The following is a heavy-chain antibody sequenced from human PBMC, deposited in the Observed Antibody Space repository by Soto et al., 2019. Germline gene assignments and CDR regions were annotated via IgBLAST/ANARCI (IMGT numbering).Heavy chain of an antibody. J-gene: IGHJ4*02. D-gene: IGHD2-15*01. CDR2: IIPIFSRT. CDR1: GGSFSTSS. Sequence: QVQLVQSGTEVKEPGSSVKVSCKASGGSFSTSSFVWVRQGPGQGLEWMGGIIPIFSRTNLAQKFQGRVTFSADESTRPTYMALRSLTSEDTAIYYCARDVVRSTAGDSWGQGTLVTVSS. CDR3: ARDVVRSTAGDS. V-gene: IGHV1-69*01.